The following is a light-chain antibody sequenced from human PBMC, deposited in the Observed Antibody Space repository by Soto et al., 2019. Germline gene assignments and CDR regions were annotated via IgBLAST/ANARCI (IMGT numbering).Light chain of an antibody. CDR2: DAS. Sequence: EIVLTQSPATLSLSPGERATLSCRASQSVSSNLAWYQQKPGQAPRLLIYDASTMATGFPARSSGSGSGTEFTLTISSLQSEDFAVYYCQQYNNWPLTFGGGTKVDIK. J-gene: IGKJ4*01. CDR1: QSVSSN. V-gene: IGKV3-15*01. CDR3: QQYNNWPLT.